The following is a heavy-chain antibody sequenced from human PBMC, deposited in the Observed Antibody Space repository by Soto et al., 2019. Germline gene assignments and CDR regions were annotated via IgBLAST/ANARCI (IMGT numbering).Heavy chain of an antibody. V-gene: IGHV4-30-2*01. Sequence: QLQLQESGSGLVKPSQTLSLTCAVSGGSISSGGYSWSWIRQPPGKGLEWIGYIYHSGSTYYNPSLQGRGTISVDRSKHQLSLKLSSVTAADTAVYYCAAGGGLPRYYWGQGTLVTVSS. J-gene: IGHJ4*02. CDR1: GGSISSGGYS. D-gene: IGHD5-12*01. CDR2: IYHSGST. CDR3: AAGGGLPRYY.